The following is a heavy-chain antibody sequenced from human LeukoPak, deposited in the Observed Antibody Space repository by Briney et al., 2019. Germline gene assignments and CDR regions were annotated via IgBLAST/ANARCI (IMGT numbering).Heavy chain of an antibody. Sequence: GGSLRLSCAASGFTFSSYWMSWVRQAPGKGLEWVANIKQDGSEKYYVDSVKGRFTTSRDNAKNSLYLQMNSLRAEDTAVYYCARDRALDYYGSGTFDYWGQGTLVTVSS. CDR3: ARDRALDYYGSGTFDY. V-gene: IGHV3-7*01. CDR1: GFTFSSYW. J-gene: IGHJ4*02. D-gene: IGHD3-10*01. CDR2: IKQDGSEK.